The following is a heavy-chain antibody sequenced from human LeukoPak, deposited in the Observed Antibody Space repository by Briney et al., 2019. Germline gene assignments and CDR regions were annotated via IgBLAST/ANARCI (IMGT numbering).Heavy chain of an antibody. V-gene: IGHV4-34*01. Sequence: SETLSLTCTVSGGSISSYYWSWIRQSPGKGLEWIGENNESGRTNYNPSLKSRVTISVDTSKNQFSLKLSSVTAPDTAVYYCARGRSGWLAFDYWGQGILVTVSS. CDR2: NNESGRT. CDR3: ARGRSGWLAFDY. CDR1: GGSISSYY. J-gene: IGHJ4*02. D-gene: IGHD6-19*01.